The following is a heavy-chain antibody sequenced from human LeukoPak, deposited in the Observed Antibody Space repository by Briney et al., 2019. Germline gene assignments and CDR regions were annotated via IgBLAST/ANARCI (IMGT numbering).Heavy chain of an antibody. D-gene: IGHD3-10*01. CDR3: ARSDSGTFDY. Sequence: GGSLRLSCAASGFTFSSYSMNWVRQAPGKGLEWVSSISSSSSYIYYTDSVKGRFTISRDNAKNSLYLQMNSLRAEDTAVYYCARSDSGTFDYWGQGTLVTVSS. J-gene: IGHJ4*02. V-gene: IGHV3-21*01. CDR2: ISSSSSYI. CDR1: GFTFSSYS.